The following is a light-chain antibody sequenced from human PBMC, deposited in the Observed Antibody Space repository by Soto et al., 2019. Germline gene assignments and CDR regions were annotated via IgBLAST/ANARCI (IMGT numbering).Light chain of an antibody. Sequence: DIQMTQSSSSLSASVGDSVTITCRASERISKWVAWYQQKPGKAPNLLMKEASTLESGVSSRFSGSGFGTEFTLTISSLQPDDFATYFCQQYKTYSGTFGQGTRVEIK. V-gene: IGKV1-5*01. CDR3: QQYKTYSGT. CDR1: ERISKW. J-gene: IGKJ1*01. CDR2: EAS.